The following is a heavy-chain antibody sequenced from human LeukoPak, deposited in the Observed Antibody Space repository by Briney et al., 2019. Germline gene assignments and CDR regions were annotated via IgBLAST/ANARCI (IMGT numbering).Heavy chain of an antibody. CDR3: ARPKTRGPGAVFDY. CDR1: GYSFTNYW. Sequence: GESLEISCKGSGYSFTNYWIGWVRQMPGKGLGWMGIISPGDSDTRYSPSFQGQVTISADKSINTAYLQWSSLKASDTAMYYCARPKTRGPGAVFDYWGQGTLVTVSS. CDR2: ISPGDSDT. V-gene: IGHV5-51*01. J-gene: IGHJ4*02. D-gene: IGHD2-15*01.